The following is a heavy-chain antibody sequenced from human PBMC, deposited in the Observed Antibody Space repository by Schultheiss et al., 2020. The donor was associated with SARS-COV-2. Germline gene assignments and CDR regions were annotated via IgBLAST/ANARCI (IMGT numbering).Heavy chain of an antibody. CDR3: ARDIVAAAFDY. CDR2: ISSSGSTK. D-gene: IGHD2-15*01. J-gene: IGHJ4*02. V-gene: IGHV3-48*03. CDR1: GFTFSSSE. Sequence: GGSLRLSCAASGFTFSSSEMNWVRQAPGKGLEWVSYISSSGSTKYYADSVKGRFAISRDNAKTSLYLQMNSLRAEDTAVYYCARDIVAAAFDYWGQGTLVTVSS.